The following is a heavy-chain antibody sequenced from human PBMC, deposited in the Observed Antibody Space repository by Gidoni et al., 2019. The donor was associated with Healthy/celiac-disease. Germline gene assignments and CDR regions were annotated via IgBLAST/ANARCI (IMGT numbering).Heavy chain of an antibody. CDR2: INHSGST. J-gene: IGHJ5*02. Sequence: QVQLQQWGAGLLKPSETLSLTCAVYGGSFSGYYWSGIRQPPGKGREWIGEINHSGSTNYNPSLKSRVTISVDTSKNQFSLKLSSVTAADTAVYYCARRGSGSYYAWGQGTLVTVSS. CDR3: ARRGSGSYYA. D-gene: IGHD3-10*01. CDR1: GGSFSGYY. V-gene: IGHV4-34*01.